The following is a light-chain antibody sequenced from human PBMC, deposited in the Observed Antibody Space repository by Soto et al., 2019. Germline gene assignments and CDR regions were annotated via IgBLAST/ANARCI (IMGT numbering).Light chain of an antibody. CDR2: AAS. V-gene: IGKV1-39*01. CDR1: QSTSSY. CDR3: QQSYSTPPT. J-gene: IGKJ1*01. Sequence: DIQITQSPSSLSASVGDRVTITCRASQSTSSYLNWYQQKPGKAPKLLIYAASSLQSGVPSRFSGSGSGTDFTLTISSLQPEDFATYYCQQSYSTPPTFGQGTKVDIK.